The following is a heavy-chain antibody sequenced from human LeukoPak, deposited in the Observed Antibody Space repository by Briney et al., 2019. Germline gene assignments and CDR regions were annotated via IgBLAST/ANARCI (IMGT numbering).Heavy chain of an antibody. D-gene: IGHD6-19*01. J-gene: IGHJ3*01. CDR1: GFTFSSYG. V-gene: IGHV3-30*18. Sequence: GGSLRLSCAASGFTFSSYGMHWVRQAPGKGLEWVALISFDGSIEYYVDSVKGRFTISRDNSKNTLFLQMNSLRPEDTAVYYCAKDSDIAVAGSDDALDVWGQGTMVTVSS. CDR3: AKDSDIAVAGSDDALDV. CDR2: ISFDGSIE.